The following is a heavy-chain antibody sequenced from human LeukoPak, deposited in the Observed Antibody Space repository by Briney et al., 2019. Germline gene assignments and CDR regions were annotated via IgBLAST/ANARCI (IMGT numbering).Heavy chain of an antibody. Sequence: SETLSLTCTVSGGSISSYYWSWIRQPPGKGLEWIGHIYYSWSTNYNPSLKSRATISLYTSNTHFSLKLSSVTAADTAVYYCARGFTRAGHYYFYYMDVWGKGTTVTVSS. CDR3: ARGFTRAGHYYFYYMDV. CDR2: IYYSWST. J-gene: IGHJ6*03. V-gene: IGHV4-59*01. CDR1: GGSISSYY. D-gene: IGHD3-3*01.